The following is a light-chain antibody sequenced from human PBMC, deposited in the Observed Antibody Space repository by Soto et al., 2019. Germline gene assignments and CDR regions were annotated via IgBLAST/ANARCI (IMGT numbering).Light chain of an antibody. Sequence: QSALTQPPSASGSPGQSVTISCTGTSSDVGGYNYVSWYQQHPGKAPKLMIYEVSKRPSGVPDRFSGSKSGNTASLTVSGLHAEDEADYYCSSYAGSNNFGVFGTGTKRTVL. CDR1: SSDVGGYNY. J-gene: IGLJ1*01. CDR3: SSYAGSNNFGV. CDR2: EVS. V-gene: IGLV2-8*01.